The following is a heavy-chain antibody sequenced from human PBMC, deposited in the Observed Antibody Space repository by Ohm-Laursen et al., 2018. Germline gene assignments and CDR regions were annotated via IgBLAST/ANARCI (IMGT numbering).Heavy chain of an antibody. CDR2: ISETGSHI. Sequence: SLRLSCAASGFTLSSYDMNWVRQAPGKGLEWISYISETGSHIYDADSMRGRFTVARDNAKNLLYLQLNSLRVEDTAVYYCARDSSRRAREGGMDVWGQGTTVTVSS. J-gene: IGHJ6*02. CDR3: ARDSSRRAREGGMDV. V-gene: IGHV3-21*01. CDR1: GFTLSSYD. D-gene: IGHD6-6*01.